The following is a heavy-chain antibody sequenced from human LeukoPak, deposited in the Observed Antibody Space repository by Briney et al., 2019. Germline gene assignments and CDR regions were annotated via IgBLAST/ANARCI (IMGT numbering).Heavy chain of an antibody. CDR3: ARASFWESPINWFAP. CDR2: INPKNGGS. D-gene: IGHD3-16*01. J-gene: IGHJ5*02. CDR1: GYTFTGYY. V-gene: IGHV1-2*02. Sequence: ASVKVSCKASGYTFTGYYMHWVRQAPGQRLEWVGWINPKNGGSNYAQKFQGRVTMTRDRSISTAYMELSRLTSDDTAVYYCARASFWESPINWFAPWGQGTLVTVSS.